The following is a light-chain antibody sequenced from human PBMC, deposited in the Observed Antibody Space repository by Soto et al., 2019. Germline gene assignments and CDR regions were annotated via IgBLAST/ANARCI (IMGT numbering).Light chain of an antibody. CDR2: KAS. Sequence: DIQMTQSPSTLSASVGDGVTITCRASQSIDNWLAWYQQKPGKVPKLLIYKASSLESGVPSRFSGSGSGTEFTLTINSLQPDDFATYYCQQYSSYSFTFGGGTKVEI. J-gene: IGKJ4*01. CDR3: QQYSSYSFT. CDR1: QSIDNW. V-gene: IGKV1-5*03.